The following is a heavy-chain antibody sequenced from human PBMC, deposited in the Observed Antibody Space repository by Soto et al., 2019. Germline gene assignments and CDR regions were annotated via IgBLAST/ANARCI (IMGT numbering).Heavy chain of an antibody. V-gene: IGHV3-49*03. CDR1: GFTFGDYA. CDR3: TREGQRWLQLLTGY. J-gene: IGHJ4*02. CDR2: IRSKAYGGTT. D-gene: IGHD1-1*01. Sequence: PGGSLRLSCTASGFTFGDYAMSWFRQAPGKGLEWVGFIRSKAYGGTTEYAASVKGRFTISRDDSKSIAYLQMNSLKTEDTAVYYCTREGQRWLQLLTGYWGQGTLVTV.